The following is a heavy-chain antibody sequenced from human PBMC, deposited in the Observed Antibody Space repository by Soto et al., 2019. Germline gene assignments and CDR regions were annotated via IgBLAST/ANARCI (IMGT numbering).Heavy chain of an antibody. CDR1: GYTFTSYA. CDR3: AREGYVYVGGFDY. J-gene: IGHJ4*02. D-gene: IGHD3-16*01. CDR2: INAGNGNT. Sequence: QVQLVQSGAEEKKPGASVKVSCEASGYTFTSYAMHWVRQAPGQRLEWMGWINAGNGNTKYSQKFQGRVTITRDTSASTAYMELSSLRSEDTAVYYCAREGYVYVGGFDYWGQGTLVTVSS. V-gene: IGHV1-3*05.